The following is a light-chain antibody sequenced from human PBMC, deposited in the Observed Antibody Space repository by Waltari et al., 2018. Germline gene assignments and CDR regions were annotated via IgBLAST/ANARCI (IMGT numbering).Light chain of an antibody. Sequence: TCRASQGISSKLAWYQQKPGKAPKLLISAASTLQSGVPLRFSGSGSGTDVTLTISSLQPEDFATYYCQQLNSYPITFGQGTRLEIK. CDR2: AAS. CDR1: QGISSK. CDR3: QQLNSYPIT. V-gene: IGKV1-9*01. J-gene: IGKJ5*01.